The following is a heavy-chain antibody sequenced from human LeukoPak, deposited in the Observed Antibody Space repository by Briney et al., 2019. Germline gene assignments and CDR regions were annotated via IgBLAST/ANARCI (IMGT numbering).Heavy chain of an antibody. J-gene: IGHJ4*02. D-gene: IGHD5-24*01. CDR2: IYYSGST. CDR1: GGSSSSHY. Sequence: PSETLSLTCTVSGGSSSSHYWSWLRQPPGKGLEGLGYIYYSGSTNYNPSLKSRVTISVDPSKNQFSLKLSSVTAADTAVYYCARWLQSVGFDYWGQGTLVTVSS. V-gene: IGHV4-59*11. CDR3: ARWLQSVGFDY.